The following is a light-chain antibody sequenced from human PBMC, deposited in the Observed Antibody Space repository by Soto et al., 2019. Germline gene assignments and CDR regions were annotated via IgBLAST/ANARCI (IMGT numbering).Light chain of an antibody. CDR3: QQYHSTPFT. CDR1: QSGLYNSNSQNY. V-gene: IGKV4-1*01. J-gene: IGKJ3*01. CDR2: WAS. Sequence: DIVMTQSPASLAASLGERLTLNCKSSQSGLYNSNSQNYLDWYQQRPGQPPKLLIYWASTRESGVPDRFSGSGSATNFNLTISSLQTEDVAVYYCQQYHSTPFTFGPGTRVDV.